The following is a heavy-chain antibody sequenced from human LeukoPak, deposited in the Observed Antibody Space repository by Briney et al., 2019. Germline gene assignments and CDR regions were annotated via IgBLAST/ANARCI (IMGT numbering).Heavy chain of an antibody. CDR3: ARGDDFGF. V-gene: IGHV1-18*01. Sequence: ASVKVSCKAFGYAFNTCGIHWVREAHGQGLEWMGWISTSNGNTLYAQSLQDRLTVTTDTSATTAYMELRSLGFDDTAVYYCARGDDFGFWGQGTLVTVSS. CDR1: GYAFNTCG. D-gene: IGHD5-24*01. CDR2: ISTSNGNT. J-gene: IGHJ4*02.